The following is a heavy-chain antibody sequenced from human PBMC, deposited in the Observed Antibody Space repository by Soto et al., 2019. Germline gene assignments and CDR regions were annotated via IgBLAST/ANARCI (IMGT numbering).Heavy chain of an antibody. V-gene: IGHV4-34*01. Sequence: SETLSLTCAVYGGSFSGYYWSWIRQPPGKGLEWIGEINHSGSTNYNPSLKSRVTISVDTSKNQFSLKLSSVTAADTAVYYCARTVYDSSGPTFDYWGQGTLVTVSS. CDR3: ARTVYDSSGPTFDY. J-gene: IGHJ4*02. CDR2: INHSGST. D-gene: IGHD3-22*01. CDR1: GGSFSGYY.